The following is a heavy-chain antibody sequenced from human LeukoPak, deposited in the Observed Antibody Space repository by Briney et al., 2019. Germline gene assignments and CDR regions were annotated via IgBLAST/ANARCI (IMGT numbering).Heavy chain of an antibody. CDR3: ARGPRITMVRNYYMDV. Sequence: PSETLSLTCAVYGGSFSGYYWSWIRQPPGKGLEWIGEINHSGSTNYNPSLKSRVTISVDTSKNQFSLKLSSVTAADTAVYYCARGPRITMVRNYYMDVWGKGTTVTVSS. V-gene: IGHV4-34*01. D-gene: IGHD3-10*01. J-gene: IGHJ6*03. CDR2: INHSGST. CDR1: GGSFSGYY.